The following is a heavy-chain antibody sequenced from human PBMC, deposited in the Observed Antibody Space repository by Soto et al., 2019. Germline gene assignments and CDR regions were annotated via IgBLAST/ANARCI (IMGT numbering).Heavy chain of an antibody. V-gene: IGHV4-34*01. CDR1: GGSFSGYY. J-gene: IGHJ3*02. D-gene: IGHD2-15*01. CDR3: ARARYCSGGSCYANDAFDI. CDR2: INHSGST. Sequence: SETVSLTCAVYGGSFSGYYWSWIRQPPGKGLEWIGEINHSGSTNYNPSLKSRVTISVDTSKNQFSLKLSSVTAADTAVYYCARARYCSGGSCYANDAFDIWGQGTMVTVSS.